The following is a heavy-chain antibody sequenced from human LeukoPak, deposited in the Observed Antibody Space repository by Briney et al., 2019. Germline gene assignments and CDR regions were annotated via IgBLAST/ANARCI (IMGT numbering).Heavy chain of an antibody. CDR2: IWYDGSNE. V-gene: IGHV3-33*08. CDR3: ARRLGYYFDY. Sequence: PGGSLRLSCAASGFTFDDYGMSWVRQAPGKGLEWVAVIWYDGSNEYYADSVKGRFTISRDNSKNTLYLQMNSLRAEDTAVYYCARRLGYYFDYWGQGTLVTVSS. D-gene: IGHD5-12*01. CDR1: GFTFDDYG. J-gene: IGHJ4*02.